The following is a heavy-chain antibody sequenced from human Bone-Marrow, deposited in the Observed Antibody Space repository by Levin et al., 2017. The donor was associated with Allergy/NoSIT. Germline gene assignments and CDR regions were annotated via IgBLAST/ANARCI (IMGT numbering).Heavy chain of an antibody. J-gene: IGHJ4*02. Sequence: LSLTCAASGFNFSSYGMHWVRQAPGKGLEWVAVISYDGSNKYYADSVKGRFTISRDNSKNTLYLQMNSLRAEDTAVYYCAKNSPIVVVTAILAPYDYWGQGTLVTVSS. CDR3: AKNSPIVVVTAILAPYDY. V-gene: IGHV3-30*18. D-gene: IGHD2-21*02. CDR1: GFNFSSYG. CDR2: ISYDGSNK.